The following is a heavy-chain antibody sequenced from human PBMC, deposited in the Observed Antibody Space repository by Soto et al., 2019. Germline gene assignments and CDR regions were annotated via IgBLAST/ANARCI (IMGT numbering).Heavy chain of an antibody. V-gene: IGHV4-59*08. CDR2: VYYSRSN. Sequence: QVQLQESGPGLVKPSETLSLTCTVSGGSISGYYWSWIRQSPEKGLEWIGHVYYSRSNKYNPSPKSQFTKTVDTSKNQFSLKLRSVSAADTAVYYCTMTVTTLYGWFDPWGQGILVTVSP. J-gene: IGHJ5*02. CDR3: TMTVTTLYGWFDP. D-gene: IGHD4-4*01. CDR1: GGSISGYY.